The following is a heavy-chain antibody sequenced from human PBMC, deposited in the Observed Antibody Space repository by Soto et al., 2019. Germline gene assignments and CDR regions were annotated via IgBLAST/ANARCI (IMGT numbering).Heavy chain of an antibody. V-gene: IGHV3-64D*08. CDR3: VKDLWLQVAGLRGFDY. Sequence: GGSLRLSCSASGFTFSSYAMHWVRQAPGKGLEYVSAISSNGGSTYYADSVKGRFTISRDNSKNTLYLQMSSLRAEDTAVYYCVKDLWLQVAGLRGFDYWGQGTLVTVSS. CDR1: GFTFSSYA. CDR2: ISSNGGST. D-gene: IGHD3-10*01. J-gene: IGHJ4*02.